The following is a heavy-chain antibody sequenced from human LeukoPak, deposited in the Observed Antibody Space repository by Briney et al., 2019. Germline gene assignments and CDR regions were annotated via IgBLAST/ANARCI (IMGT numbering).Heavy chain of an antibody. V-gene: IGHV4-39*01. J-gene: IGHJ5*02. CDR2: IYYSGST. CDR1: GDSISNSSYY. CDR3: ARHGESNSWYTWFDP. Sequence: KPSETLSLTCTVSGDSISNSSYYWGWIRQPPGKGLEWIGSIYYSGSTHYNPSLKSRVTISVDTSKNQFSLNLSSVTAADTAVYYCARHGESNSWYTWFDPWGQGTLVTVSS. D-gene: IGHD6-13*01.